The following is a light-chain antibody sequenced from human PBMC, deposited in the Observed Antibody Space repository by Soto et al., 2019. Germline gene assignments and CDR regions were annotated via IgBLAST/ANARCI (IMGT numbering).Light chain of an antibody. CDR2: GTS. V-gene: IGKV3-15*01. J-gene: IGKJ1*01. Sequence: EIVMTPSQATLLLSTGETGTLSLRASQSVRKNLAWYQQKPGQAPRLLISGTSNRATGIPDRISGSRSGTDFTLTISDVQPEDFALYYCHQRQSWPRTFGQGTKVDIK. CDR1: QSVRKN. CDR3: HQRQSWPRT.